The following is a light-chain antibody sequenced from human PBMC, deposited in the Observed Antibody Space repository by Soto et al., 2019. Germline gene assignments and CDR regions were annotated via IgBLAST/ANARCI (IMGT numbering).Light chain of an antibody. J-gene: IGLJ1*01. CDR3: SSYTSSRTL. CDR1: SSDVGGYNY. Sequence: QSALTQPASVSGSPGQSITISCTGTSSDVGGYNYVSWYQQHPGKATKLRIYEVSNRPSGVSNRFSGSKSGNTASMTISGLQAEDEADYYCSSYTSSRTLFGTGTKVAV. V-gene: IGLV2-14*01. CDR2: EVS.